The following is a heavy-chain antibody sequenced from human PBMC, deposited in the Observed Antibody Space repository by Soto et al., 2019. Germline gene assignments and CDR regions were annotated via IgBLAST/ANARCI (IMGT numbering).Heavy chain of an antibody. CDR3: ARYRGSFSRCLDY. D-gene: IGHD3-16*01. CDR2: IRNKANSYNT. V-gene: IGHV3-72*01. J-gene: IGHJ4*02. CDR1: GFTFSDHY. Sequence: EVQLVESGGGLVQPGGSLRLSCAASGFTFSDHYMEWVRQAPGKGLEWVGRIRNKANSYNTEYAASVKGRFTISRDDSRNSLYLQINSLKTVDRAVFYCARYRGSFSRCLDYWGQGTTVIVSS.